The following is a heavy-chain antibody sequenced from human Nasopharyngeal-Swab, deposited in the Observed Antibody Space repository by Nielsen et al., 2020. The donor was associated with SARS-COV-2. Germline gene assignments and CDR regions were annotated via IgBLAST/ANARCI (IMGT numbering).Heavy chain of an antibody. CDR2: ISSSGSTI. CDR3: ARDKEIATTNAYYYYGMDV. Sequence: GGSLRLSCAASGFTFSDYYMSWIRQAPGKGLEWVSYISSSGSTIYYADSVKGRFTISRDNAKNSLYLQMNSLRAEDTAVYYCARDKEIATTNAYYYYGMDVWGQGTTVTVSS. CDR1: GFTFSDYY. V-gene: IGHV3-11*04. D-gene: IGHD1-26*01. J-gene: IGHJ6*02.